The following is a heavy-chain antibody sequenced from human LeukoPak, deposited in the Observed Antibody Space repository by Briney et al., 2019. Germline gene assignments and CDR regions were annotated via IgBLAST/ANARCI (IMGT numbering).Heavy chain of an antibody. J-gene: IGHJ5*02. V-gene: IGHV3-21*01. Sequence: GGSLRLSCAASGFTFSSNAMTWVRQAPGKGLEWVSSISGSGGYIYYADSVKGRFTISRDNAKNSLYLQMNSLRAEDTAVYYCARSMVRGGNWFDPWGQGTLVTVSS. CDR2: ISGSGGYI. D-gene: IGHD3-10*01. CDR3: ARSMVRGGNWFDP. CDR1: GFTFSSNA.